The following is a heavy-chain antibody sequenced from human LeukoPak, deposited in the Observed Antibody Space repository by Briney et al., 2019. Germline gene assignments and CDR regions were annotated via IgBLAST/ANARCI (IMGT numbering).Heavy chain of an antibody. CDR1: GYTFTSYG. V-gene: IGHV1-69*13. CDR2: IIPIFGTA. Sequence: SVKVSCKASGYTFTSYGISWVRQAPGQGLEWMGGIIPIFGTANYAQKFQGRVTITADESTSTAYMELSSLRSEDTAVYYCARMSIVGATTTGDYWGQGTLVTVSS. CDR3: ARMSIVGATTTGDY. D-gene: IGHD1-26*01. J-gene: IGHJ4*02.